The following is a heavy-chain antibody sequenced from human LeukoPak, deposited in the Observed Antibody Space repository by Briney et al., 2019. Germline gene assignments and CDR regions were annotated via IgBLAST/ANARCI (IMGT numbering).Heavy chain of an antibody. Sequence: GGSLRLSCAASGFTFSSYAMSWVRQAPGKGLEWVSAISGSGGSTYYADSVKGRFTISRDNSKNTLYLQMNSLRAEDTAVYYCARDGVGIVGALFDYWGQGTLVTVSS. CDR2: ISGSGGST. V-gene: IGHV3-23*01. CDR1: GFTFSSYA. D-gene: IGHD1-26*01. CDR3: ARDGVGIVGALFDY. J-gene: IGHJ4*02.